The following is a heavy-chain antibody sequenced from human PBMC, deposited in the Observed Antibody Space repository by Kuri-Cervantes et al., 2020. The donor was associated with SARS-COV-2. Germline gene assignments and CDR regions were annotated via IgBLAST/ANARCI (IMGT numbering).Heavy chain of an antibody. CDR2: IIPVVDTP. J-gene: IGHJ4*02. V-gene: IGHV1-69*06. D-gene: IGHD1-26*01. CDR1: GGSFSSDA. Sequence: SVKVSCKASGGSFSSDAFTWVRQAPGQGLEWMGGIIPVVDTPNYARRFQGRVTITADKSTSTAYMELSSLRSEDTAVYYCARGGSWELRKPFDYWGQGTLVTVSS. CDR3: ARGGSWELRKPFDY.